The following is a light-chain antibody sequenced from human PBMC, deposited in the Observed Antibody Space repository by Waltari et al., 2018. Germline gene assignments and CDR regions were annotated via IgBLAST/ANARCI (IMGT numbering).Light chain of an antibody. V-gene: IGLV3-19*01. CDR3: HSRDTTSTRL. J-gene: IGLJ2*01. Sequence: SSELTQDPAVSVALGQTVRITCQGDSLRRFYVSWDQQRPGQAPIRVLYGQNNRPSGIPDRFSGSTSGNTASLTITRAQAEDEGDYFCHSRDTTSTRLFGGGTRVTV. CDR1: SLRRFY. CDR2: GQN.